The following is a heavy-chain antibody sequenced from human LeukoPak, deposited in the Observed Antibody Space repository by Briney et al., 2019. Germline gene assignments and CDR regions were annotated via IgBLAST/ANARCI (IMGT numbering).Heavy chain of an antibody. V-gene: IGHV3-74*01. Sequence: GGSPRLSCAASGFTFSTYWMHWVRQAPGEGLVWVSRISGDGSTTNYADSVKGRFTISRDNAKNTLYLQMNSLRAEDTAVYYCTRRVDTTRWYDPWGQGTLVTVSS. CDR3: TRRVDTTRWYDP. J-gene: IGHJ5*02. CDR1: GFTFSTYW. CDR2: ISGDGSTT. D-gene: IGHD2-15*01.